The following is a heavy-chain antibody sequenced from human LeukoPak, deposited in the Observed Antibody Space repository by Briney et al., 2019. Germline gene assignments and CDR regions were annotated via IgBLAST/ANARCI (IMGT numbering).Heavy chain of an antibody. CDR2: INPNSGGT. Sequence: GASVKVSCKASGYTFTGYYMHWVRQAPGQGLEWMGWINPNSGGTNYAQKFQGRVTMTRNTSISTAFMDLSRLGSDDTAVYYVARGAAAGSNWFDPWGQGTLITVSS. J-gene: IGHJ5*02. D-gene: IGHD6-13*01. CDR1: GYTFTGYY. CDR3: ARGAAAGSNWFDP. V-gene: IGHV1-2*02.